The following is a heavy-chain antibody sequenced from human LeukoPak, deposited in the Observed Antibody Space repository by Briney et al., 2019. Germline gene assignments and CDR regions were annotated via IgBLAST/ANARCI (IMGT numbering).Heavy chain of an antibody. CDR3: ARQSVISSRSPDDAFDL. Sequence: ASVKVSCKASGGTFSSYAISWVRQAPGQGLEWMGRIIPIFGTANYAQKFQGRVTITTDESTSTAYMELRSLRSDDAAVYYCARQSVISSRSPDDAFDLWGQGTMVTVSS. CDR1: GGTFSSYA. D-gene: IGHD2-21*01. V-gene: IGHV1-69*05. CDR2: IIPIFGTA. J-gene: IGHJ3*01.